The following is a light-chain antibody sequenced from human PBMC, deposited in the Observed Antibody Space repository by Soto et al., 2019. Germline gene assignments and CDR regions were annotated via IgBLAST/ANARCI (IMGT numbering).Light chain of an antibody. V-gene: IGLV2-14*03. Sequence: QSVLTQPASVSGSPGQSITISCTGSSSDVGGYDYVSWYQQDPGKAPKLMIYDVNNRPSGVSIRFSGSKSGNTASLTISGLQSEDEADYYCSSYTDSSTVVFGGGTKVTVL. J-gene: IGLJ3*02. CDR2: DVN. CDR3: SSYTDSSTVV. CDR1: SSDVGGYDY.